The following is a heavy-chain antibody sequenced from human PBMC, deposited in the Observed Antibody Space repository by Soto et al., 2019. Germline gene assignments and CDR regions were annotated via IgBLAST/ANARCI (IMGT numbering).Heavy chain of an antibody. CDR3: ARDGLQSGYGMDV. J-gene: IGHJ6*02. CDR2: IYYSGST. Sequence: QVQLQESGPGLVKPSQTMSLTCTVSGGSISSGGYYWSWIRQHPGKGLEWIGYIYYSGSTYYNPSLKSRVTISVDTSKNQFSLKLSSVTAADTAVYYCARDGLQSGYGMDVWGQGTTVTVSS. V-gene: IGHV4-31*03. CDR1: GGSISSGGYY. D-gene: IGHD2-15*01.